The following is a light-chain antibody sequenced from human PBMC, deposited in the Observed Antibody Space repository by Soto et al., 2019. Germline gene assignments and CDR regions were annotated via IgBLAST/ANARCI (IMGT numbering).Light chain of an antibody. J-gene: IGLJ1*01. Sequence: QSVLTQPASVSGSPGQSITISCIGTSSDIGAYNYVSWYQQHPGKVPKLMIYEVTNRHLGLSNRFSGSKSANTASLTISGLQGDDEADYYSTSYTSSNTLVFGTGTKVTVL. V-gene: IGLV2-14*01. CDR3: TSYTSSNTLV. CDR1: SSDIGAYNY. CDR2: EVT.